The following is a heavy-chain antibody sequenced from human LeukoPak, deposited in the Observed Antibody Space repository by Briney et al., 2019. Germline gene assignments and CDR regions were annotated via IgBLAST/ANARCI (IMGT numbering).Heavy chain of an antibody. CDR1: GGSISSYY. CDR2: IYTSGST. V-gene: IGHV4-4*07. D-gene: IGHD2-2*01. CDR3: ARDGDQDCSSTSCYYYYMDV. J-gene: IGHJ6*03. Sequence: SETLFLTCTVSGGSISSYYWSWIRQPAGKGLEWIGRIYTSGSTNYNPSLKSRVTMSVDTSKNQFSLKLSSVTAADTAVHYCARDGDQDCSSTSCYYYYMDVWGKGTTVTVSS.